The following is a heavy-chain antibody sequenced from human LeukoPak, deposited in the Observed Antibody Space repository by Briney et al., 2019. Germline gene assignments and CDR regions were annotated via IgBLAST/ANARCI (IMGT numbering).Heavy chain of an antibody. V-gene: IGHV4-34*01. J-gene: IGHJ6*02. CDR2: INHSGST. D-gene: IGHD6-19*01. CDR1: GGSFSGCY. CDR3: ARGHSSGWYEDYYYGMDV. Sequence: TETLSLTCAVYGGSFSGCYWSWIRQPPGKGLEWIGEINHSGSTNYNPSLKSRVTISVDTSKNQFSLKLSSVTAADTAVYYCARGHSSGWYEDYYYGMDVWGQGTTVTVSS.